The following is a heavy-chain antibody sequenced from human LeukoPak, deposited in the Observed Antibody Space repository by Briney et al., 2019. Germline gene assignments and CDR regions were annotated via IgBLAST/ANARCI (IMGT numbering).Heavy chain of an antibody. V-gene: IGHV1-69*16. J-gene: IGHJ4*02. Sequence: GASVKVSGKASGGTFNSYTISWVRQAPGQGLEWMGGIIPILGTTNYAQKFQGRISIATDEFTSTAYMELSSLRSEDTAVYYCARVVNPYGSGSYYADYWGQGTLVTVSS. D-gene: IGHD3-10*01. CDR3: ARVVNPYGSGSYYADY. CDR1: GGTFNSYT. CDR2: IIPILGTT.